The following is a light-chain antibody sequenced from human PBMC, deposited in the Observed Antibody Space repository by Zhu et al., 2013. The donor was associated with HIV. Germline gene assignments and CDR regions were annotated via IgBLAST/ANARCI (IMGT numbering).Light chain of an antibody. Sequence: NFMLTQPHSVSESPGKTVTISCTRNSGSIAGDYVQWYQQRPGSSPTTVIFEDNQRPSGVPDRFSGSIDPSSNSASLTISELRTEDEADYYCHSYDSINQVFGGGTRLTVL. V-gene: IGLV6-57*01. CDR3: HSYDSINQV. CDR1: SGSIAGDY. CDR2: EDN. J-gene: IGLJ3*02.